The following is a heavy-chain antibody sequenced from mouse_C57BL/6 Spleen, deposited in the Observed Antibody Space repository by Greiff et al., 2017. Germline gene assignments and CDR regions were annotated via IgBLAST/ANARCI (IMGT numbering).Heavy chain of an antibody. D-gene: IGHD1-1*01. J-gene: IGHJ2*01. V-gene: IGHV1-64*01. CDR1: GYTFTSYW. CDR3: ATYGSSHFDY. CDR2: IHPNSGST. Sequence: QVQLKQPGAELVKPGASVKLSCKASGYTFTSYWMHWVKQRPGQGLEWIGMIHPNSGSTNYNEKFKSKATLTVDKSSSTAYMQLSSLTSEDSAVYYCATYGSSHFDYWGQGTTLTVSS.